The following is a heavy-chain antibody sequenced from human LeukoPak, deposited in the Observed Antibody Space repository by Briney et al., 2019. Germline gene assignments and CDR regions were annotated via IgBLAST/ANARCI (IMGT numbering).Heavy chain of an antibody. D-gene: IGHD2-2*01. CDR2: IYYSGST. Sequence: SETLSLTCTVSGGSISSSSYYWGWIRQPPGKGLEWIGNIYYSGSTYYNPSLKSRVTISVDTSKNQFSLKLSSVTATDTAVYYCARHGVYHLPDDYWGQGTLVTVSS. CDR3: ARHGVYHLPDDY. CDR1: GGSISSSSYY. V-gene: IGHV4-39*01. J-gene: IGHJ4*02.